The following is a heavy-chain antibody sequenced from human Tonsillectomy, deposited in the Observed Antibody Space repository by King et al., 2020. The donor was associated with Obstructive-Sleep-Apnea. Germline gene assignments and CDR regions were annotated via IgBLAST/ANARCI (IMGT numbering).Heavy chain of an antibody. CDR3: ATQLERSPHYYFDH. Sequence: VQLQESGPGLVKPSETLSLTCTVSGYSVSSGYYWGWIRQPPGKGLEWIGNIYQSGSTYYNPSLQRRVTISVDTSKNQFSLKLSSVTAADTAVYYCATQLERSPHYYFDHWGQGTLVTVSS. J-gene: IGHJ4*02. CDR1: GYSVSSGYY. V-gene: IGHV4-38-2*02. CDR2: IYQSGST. D-gene: IGHD1-1*01.